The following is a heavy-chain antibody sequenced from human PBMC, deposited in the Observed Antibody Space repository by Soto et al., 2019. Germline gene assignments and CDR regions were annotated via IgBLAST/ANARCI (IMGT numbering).Heavy chain of an antibody. J-gene: IGHJ4*02. CDR3: GRDEAIDY. Sequence: GWSLRLSFAASGLTFSYYWLTWVRQAPGKGLEWVANIQQDGSETHYVDSVKGRFTISRDNAKNSLYLQLNSLRAEDTAVYYCGRDEAIDYWGQGTLVTVSS. V-gene: IGHV3-7*03. CDR2: IQQDGSET. CDR1: GLTFSYYW.